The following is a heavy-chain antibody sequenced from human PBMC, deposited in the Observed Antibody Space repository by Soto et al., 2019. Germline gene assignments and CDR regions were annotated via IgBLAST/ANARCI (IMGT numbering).Heavy chain of an antibody. D-gene: IGHD6-13*01. CDR1: GFPFCDYA. V-gene: IGHV3-49*03. J-gene: IGHJ5*02. Sequence: PGGSLSLSCPASGFPFCDYAMSWFRQAPGKGLEWVAFIRSEAYGGTTQYAASVKGRFTISRDDSKGIAYLQMNRLKTEDTAVYYCTRDPHTSSWSNYFDPWGQGTLVTVSS. CDR2: IRSEAYGGTT. CDR3: TRDPHTSSWSNYFDP.